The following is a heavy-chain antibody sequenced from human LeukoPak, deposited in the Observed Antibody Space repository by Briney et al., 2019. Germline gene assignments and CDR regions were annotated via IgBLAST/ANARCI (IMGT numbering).Heavy chain of an antibody. V-gene: IGHV4-31*03. Sequence: SETLSLTCTVSGGSISSSSYYWGWIRQPPGKGLEWIGYIYYSGSTYYNPSLKSRVTISVDTSKNQFSLKLSSVTAADTAVYYCARGGYSYGLYYYYGMDVWGQGTTVTVSS. CDR1: GGSISSSSYY. J-gene: IGHJ6*02. D-gene: IGHD5-18*01. CDR2: IYYSGST. CDR3: ARGGYSYGLYYYYGMDV.